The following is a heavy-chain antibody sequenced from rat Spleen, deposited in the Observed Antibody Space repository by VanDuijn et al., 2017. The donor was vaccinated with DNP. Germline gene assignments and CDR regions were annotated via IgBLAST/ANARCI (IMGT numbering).Heavy chain of an antibody. CDR3: ARHSGVYYGSSYVMDP. J-gene: IGHJ4*01. D-gene: IGHD1-6*01. CDR2: IWADRST. CDR1: GFSLIGYN. Sequence: QVQLKESGPGLVQPSQTLSLTCTVAGFSLIGYNVHWVRQPLGKGLVWLGTIWADRSTAYNSAVQSRLSISRDTSKGQVFLKMNSLQPEDTGTYYCARHSGVYYGSSYVMDPWGQGTSVTVSS. V-gene: IGHV2-72*01.